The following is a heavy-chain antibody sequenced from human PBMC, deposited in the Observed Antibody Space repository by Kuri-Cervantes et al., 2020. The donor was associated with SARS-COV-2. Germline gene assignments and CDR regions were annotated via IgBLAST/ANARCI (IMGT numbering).Heavy chain of an antibody. CDR1: GYSISSGYY. CDR3: ARAGIGAVAGNFDY. CDR2: IYHSGST. Sequence: SCAVSGYSISSGYYWGWIRQPPGKGLEWIGSIYHSGSTYYNPSLKSRVTISVDTSKNQFSLKLSSVTAADTAVYYCARAGIGAVAGNFDYWGQGTLVTVSS. J-gene: IGHJ4*02. V-gene: IGHV4-38-2*01. D-gene: IGHD6-19*01.